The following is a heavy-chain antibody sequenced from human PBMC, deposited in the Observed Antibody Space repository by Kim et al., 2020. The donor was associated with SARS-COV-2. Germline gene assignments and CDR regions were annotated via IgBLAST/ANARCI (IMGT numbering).Heavy chain of an antibody. Sequence: GGSLRLSCVVSGFTFSHYAMTWVRQAPGKGLEWVSAVSSSGSTTYYSDSVKGRFVISRDNSKNTLYLQMNSLRAEDTVVYFCAKTEMDFQYYYTMEVWGKGTTVTVS. CDR1: GFTFSHYA. D-gene: IGHD5-12*01. CDR2: VSSSGSTT. V-gene: IGHV3-23*05. J-gene: IGHJ6*03. CDR3: AKTEMDFQYYYTMEV.